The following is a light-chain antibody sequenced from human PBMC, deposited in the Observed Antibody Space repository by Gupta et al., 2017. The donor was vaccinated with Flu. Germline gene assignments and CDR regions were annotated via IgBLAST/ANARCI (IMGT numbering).Light chain of an antibody. CDR3: QHPQRYPLT. CDR2: GAS. V-gene: IGKV1-9*01. J-gene: IGKJ4*01. CDR1: RDTYTY. Sequence: GDSVTSHCRASRDTYTYVDWFQQKPGQAPNLLIYGASTLDSGVPSRFSGSGSGTEFTLTISSLQPEDFATYYCQHPQRYPLTFGGGTKVEIK.